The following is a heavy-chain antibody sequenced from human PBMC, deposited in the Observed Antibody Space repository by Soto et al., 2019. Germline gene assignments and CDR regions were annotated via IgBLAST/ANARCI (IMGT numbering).Heavy chain of an antibody. J-gene: IGHJ4*02. V-gene: IGHV3-11*01. CDR3: ARDRYYGSGSYSVDY. CDR1: GFTFSDYY. Sequence: GGSLRLSCAASGFTFSDYYMSWIRQAPGKGLEWVSYISSSGSTIYYADSVKGRFTISRDNAKNSLYLQMNSLRAEDTAVYYCARDRYYGSGSYSVDYWGQGTLVTVSS. D-gene: IGHD3-10*01. CDR2: ISSSGSTI.